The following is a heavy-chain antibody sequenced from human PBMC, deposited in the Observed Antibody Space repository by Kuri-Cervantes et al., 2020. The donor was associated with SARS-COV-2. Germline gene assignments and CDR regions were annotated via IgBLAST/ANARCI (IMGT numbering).Heavy chain of an antibody. J-gene: IGHJ4*02. CDR2: ISSSSSTI. Sequence: GESLKISCAASGFTFSSYDMSWVRRAPGKGLEWASYISSSSSTIYYADSVKGRFTISRDNAKNSLYLQMNSLRAEDTAVYYCARTDFWSGYYVDYWGQGTLVTVSS. CDR1: GFTFSSYD. D-gene: IGHD3-3*01. V-gene: IGHV3-48*04. CDR3: ARTDFWSGYYVDY.